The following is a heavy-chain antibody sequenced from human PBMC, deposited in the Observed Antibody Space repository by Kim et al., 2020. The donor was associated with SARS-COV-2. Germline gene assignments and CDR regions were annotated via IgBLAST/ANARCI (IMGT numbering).Heavy chain of an antibody. CDR2: ISSNGGST. D-gene: IGHD5-18*01. J-gene: IGHJ4*02. Sequence: GGSLRLSCSASGFTFSSYAMHWVRQAPGKGLEYVSAISSNGGSTYYADSVKGRFTISRDNSKNTLYLQMSSLRAEDTAVYYCVKGGARGLQLWDPLGYWGQGTLVTVSS. CDR1: GFTFSSYA. V-gene: IGHV3-64D*06. CDR3: VKGGARGLQLWDPLGY.